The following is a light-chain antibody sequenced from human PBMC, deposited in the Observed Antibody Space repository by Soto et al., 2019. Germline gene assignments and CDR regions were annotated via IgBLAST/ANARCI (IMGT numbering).Light chain of an antibody. CDR3: EAWDSSLSAGV. Sequence: QSVLTQPPSVSAAPGQKVTVSCSGSRSNIGNNYVSWYQHLPGTAPKLLIYDNVKRPSGIPDRFSASKSGTSATLGITGLQTGDEADYYCEAWDSSLSAGVFGGGTKVTVL. J-gene: IGLJ3*02. V-gene: IGLV1-51*01. CDR1: RSNIGNNY. CDR2: DNV.